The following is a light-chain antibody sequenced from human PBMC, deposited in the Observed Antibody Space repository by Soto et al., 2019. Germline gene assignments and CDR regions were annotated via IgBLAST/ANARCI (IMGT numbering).Light chain of an antibody. Sequence: DIVLTQSPATLSLSRGERATLSCRASRGLASSYLGWYQQKPGQAPRLLIYGASSRATGIPDRFSGSGSGTDFTLTISRLEPEDFAVYYCQQYGSSPLWTFGQGTKVDIK. V-gene: IGKV3-20*01. CDR3: QQYGSSPLWT. CDR1: RGLASSY. CDR2: GAS. J-gene: IGKJ1*01.